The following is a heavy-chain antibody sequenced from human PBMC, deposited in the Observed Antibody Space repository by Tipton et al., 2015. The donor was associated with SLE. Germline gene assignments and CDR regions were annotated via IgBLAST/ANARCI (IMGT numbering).Heavy chain of an antibody. V-gene: IGHV1-18*01. CDR2: ISTYNDNT. CDR3: ARGRMTRYGFDI. D-gene: IGHD2-21*02. Sequence: QSGAEVKKAGASMKVSCKASGYTFSNYGISWVRQAPGQGLEWMGWISTYNDNTNSAQKLQGRVTMTTDTSTSTAYMELRSLRSDDTAVYYCARGRMTRYGFDIWGQGTMVTVSS. J-gene: IGHJ3*02. CDR1: GYTFSNYG.